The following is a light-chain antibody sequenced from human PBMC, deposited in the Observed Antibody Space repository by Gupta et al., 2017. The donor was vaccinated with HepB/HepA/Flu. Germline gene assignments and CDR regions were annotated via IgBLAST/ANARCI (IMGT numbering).Light chain of an antibody. J-gene: IGKJ1*01. CDR3: QQRSAWWT. CDR2: DAS. CDR1: QSVSSY. Sequence: PGERATLSCRASQSVSSYLAWYQQRPGQAPRLLIYDASKRATGIPARFSGSGPGTDFTLTISRLEPEDCAVYYWQQRSAWWTFGQGTKVEIK. V-gene: IGKV3D-11*02.